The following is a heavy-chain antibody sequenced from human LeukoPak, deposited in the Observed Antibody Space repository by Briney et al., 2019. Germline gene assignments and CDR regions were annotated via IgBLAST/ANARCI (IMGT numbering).Heavy chain of an antibody. CDR3: ARGTDYVRAFDI. CDR1: GGTFSSYA. D-gene: IGHD4-17*01. J-gene: IGHJ3*02. CDR2: IIPILGIA. V-gene: IGHV1-69*04. Sequence: SVKVSCKASGGTFSSYAISWVRQAPGQGLEWMGRIIPILGIANYAQKFQGRVTITADKSTSTAYMELSSLRSEDTAVYYCARGTDYVRAFDIWGQGTMVTVSS.